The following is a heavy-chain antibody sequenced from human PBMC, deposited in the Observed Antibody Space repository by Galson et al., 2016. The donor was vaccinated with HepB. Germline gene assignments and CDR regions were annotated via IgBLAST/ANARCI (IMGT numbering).Heavy chain of an antibody. J-gene: IGHJ4*02. D-gene: IGHD1-26*01. Sequence: SGFTFSSYAMNWVRQAPGKGLEWVAGTSYNGNNKYYIDSVKGRFTISRDDSKNTVYLQMNGLRGDDTAVYYCARVVAVGGNPPFAFDYWGQGTLVTASS. V-gene: IGHV3-30*04. CDR3: ARVVAVGGNPPFAFDY. CDR2: TSYNGNNK. CDR1: GFTFSSYA.